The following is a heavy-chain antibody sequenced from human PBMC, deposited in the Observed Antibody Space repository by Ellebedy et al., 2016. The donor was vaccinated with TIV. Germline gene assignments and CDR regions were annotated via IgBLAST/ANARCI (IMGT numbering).Heavy chain of an antibody. CDR3: ARGRYTSGWYPDYFDY. D-gene: IGHD6-19*01. CDR2: TKEDGSEK. V-gene: IGHV3-7*03. CDR1: GFPFSSFW. Sequence: PGGSLRLSCAASGFPFSSFWMSWVRQAPGKGLEWVANTKEDGSEKYYVDSVRGRFTISRDNAKNSLYLQMNSMRAEDTAVYYCARGRYTSGWYPDYFDYWGQGTLVTVSS. J-gene: IGHJ4*02.